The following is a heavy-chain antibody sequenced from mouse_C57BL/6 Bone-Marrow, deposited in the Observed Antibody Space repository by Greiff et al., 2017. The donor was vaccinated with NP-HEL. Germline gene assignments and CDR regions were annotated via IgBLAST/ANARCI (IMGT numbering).Heavy chain of an antibody. D-gene: IGHD1-1*01. Sequence: EVNVVESGGGLVQPGGSLKLSCAASGFNFSDYYMYWVRQTPEKRLEWVAYISNGGGSTYYPDTVKGRFTISRDNAKNTLYLQMSRLNSADTAMYYCARLLYYGSSSYYFAYWGQGTTLTVSS. J-gene: IGHJ2*01. CDR1: GFNFSDYY. V-gene: IGHV5-12*01. CDR3: ARLLYYGSSSYYFAY. CDR2: ISNGGGST.